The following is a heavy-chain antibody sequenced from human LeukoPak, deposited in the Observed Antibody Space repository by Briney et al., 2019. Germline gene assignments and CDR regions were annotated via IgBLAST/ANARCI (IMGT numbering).Heavy chain of an antibody. CDR2: ISGSGGST. D-gene: IGHD4-23*01. V-gene: IGHV3-23*01. CDR3: ARDPRSGGNPLDY. J-gene: IGHJ4*02. CDR1: GFTFSSYA. Sequence: GGSLRLSCAASGFTFSSYAMSWVRQAPGKGLEWVSAISGSGGSTYYADSVKGRFTISRDNSENTLYLQMNSLRAEDTAVYYCARDPRSGGNPLDYWGQGTLVTVSS.